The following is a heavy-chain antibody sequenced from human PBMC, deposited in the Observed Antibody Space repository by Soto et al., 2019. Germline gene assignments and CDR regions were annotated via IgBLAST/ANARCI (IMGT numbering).Heavy chain of an antibody. V-gene: IGHV3-53*01. J-gene: IGHJ6*02. CDR3: AREAPMDV. Sequence: LRLSCAASGFTVSSKYMSWVRQAPGKGLEWISVIWSAGLIYYADSVRGRFTISRDISKNILYLEMTSLRADDTAVYYCAREAPMDVWGQGTTVTVSS. CDR2: IWSAGLI. CDR1: GFTVSSKY.